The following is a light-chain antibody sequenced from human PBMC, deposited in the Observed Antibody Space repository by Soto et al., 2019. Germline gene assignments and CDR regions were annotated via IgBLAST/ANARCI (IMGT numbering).Light chain of an antibody. J-gene: IGLJ2*01. CDR1: SSDVGGYNY. V-gene: IGLV2-14*01. CDR2: DVS. Sequence: QSALTQPASVSGSPGQSITISCTGTSSDVGGYNYVSWYQQHPGKAPKLMIYDVSNRPSGVSNRFSGSKSGNTASLTISGLQDDDEAYYYCSSYTSSSTLVFGGGTKLTVL. CDR3: SSYTSSSTLV.